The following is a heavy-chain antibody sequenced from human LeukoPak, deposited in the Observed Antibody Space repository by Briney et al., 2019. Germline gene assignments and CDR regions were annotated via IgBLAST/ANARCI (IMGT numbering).Heavy chain of an antibody. CDR3: ARPQLGSSAGYVDY. V-gene: IGHV4-39*01. D-gene: IGHD3-9*01. CDR2: IFSGGNT. J-gene: IGHJ4*02. CDR1: GASISSSRSS. Sequence: SETLSLTCTVSGASISSSRSSWGWIRQPPGKGLEWIVSIFSGGNTYYNPSLNSRVSISIDTSKNQFSLRLSSVTAADTAFYFCARPQLGSSAGYVDYWGQGILVTVSS.